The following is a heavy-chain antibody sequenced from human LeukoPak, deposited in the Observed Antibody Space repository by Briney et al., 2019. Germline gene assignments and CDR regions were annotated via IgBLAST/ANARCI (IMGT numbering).Heavy chain of an antibody. D-gene: IGHD3-22*01. V-gene: IGHV3-30*02. CDR1: GFTFSGYG. Sequence: GGSLRLSCAASGFTFSGYGMHWVRQAPGKGLEWVAFIQYDGSNKYYADSVKGRFTISRDNSKNTLYLQMNSLRAEDTALYYCAKDNLGAKTYYYDSSGGFDPWGQGTLVTVSS. J-gene: IGHJ5*02. CDR3: AKDNLGAKTYYYDSSGGFDP. CDR2: IQYDGSNK.